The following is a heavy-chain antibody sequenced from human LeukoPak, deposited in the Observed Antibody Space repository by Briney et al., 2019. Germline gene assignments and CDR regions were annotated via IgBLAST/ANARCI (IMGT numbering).Heavy chain of an antibody. CDR1: GYIFTSYV. D-gene: IGHD5-12*01. J-gene: IGHJ4*02. CDR2: INPSGGST. CDR3: ARDYSGYGPSFDY. Sequence: GASVKVSCKASGYIFTSYVLHWVRQAPGQGLEWMGIINPSGGSTSYAQKFQGRVTMTRDTSTSTVYMELSSLRSEDTAVYYCARDYSGYGPSFDYWGQGTLVTVSS. V-gene: IGHV1-46*01.